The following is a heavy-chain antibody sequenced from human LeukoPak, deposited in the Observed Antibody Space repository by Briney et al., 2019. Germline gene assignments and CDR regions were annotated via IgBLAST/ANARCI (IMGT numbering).Heavy chain of an antibody. Sequence: GESLKISCKGSGYSFTSYWIGWVRQMPGKGLEWRGIIYPGDSDTRYSPSFQGQVTISADKSISTAYLQWSSLKASDTAMYYCARETGIAVAGTPPVAFDIWGQGTMVTVSS. CDR3: ARETGIAVAGTPPVAFDI. CDR1: GYSFTSYW. D-gene: IGHD6-19*01. V-gene: IGHV5-51*01. J-gene: IGHJ3*02. CDR2: IYPGDSDT.